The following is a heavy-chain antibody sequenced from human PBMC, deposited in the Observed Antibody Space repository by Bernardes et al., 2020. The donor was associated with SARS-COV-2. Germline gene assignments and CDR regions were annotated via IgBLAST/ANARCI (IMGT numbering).Heavy chain of an antibody. Sequence: GSSLRLSCAASGFTFSSYAMSWVRQAPGKGLEWVSAISGSGDNTYYADSVKGRFTVSRDRSKNTLNLQMSTLSAEYTALYYCARVVSRPNVRRDAFDLWGHGKKVNVS. CDR1: GFTFSSYA. V-gene: IGHV3-23*01. CDR2: ISGSGDNT. J-gene: IGHJ3*01. D-gene: IGHD3-10*02. CDR3: ARVVSRPNVRRDAFDL.